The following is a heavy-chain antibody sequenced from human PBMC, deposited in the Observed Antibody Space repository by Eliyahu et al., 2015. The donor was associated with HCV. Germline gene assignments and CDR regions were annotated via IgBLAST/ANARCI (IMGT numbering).Heavy chain of an antibody. Sequence: EAQLVESGGDLVQPGGSLRLSCAASGFSFSTDWMSWVRQXPGKGLEWVANIKEDGSEKYYVDSVKGRFTISRDNAKNSLYLQMNSLRAEDTAVYYCARDRGRNWFDSWGQGTLVTVSS. CDR2: IKEDGSEK. CDR1: GFSFSTDW. J-gene: IGHJ5*01. V-gene: IGHV3-7*01. CDR3: ARDRGRNWFDS.